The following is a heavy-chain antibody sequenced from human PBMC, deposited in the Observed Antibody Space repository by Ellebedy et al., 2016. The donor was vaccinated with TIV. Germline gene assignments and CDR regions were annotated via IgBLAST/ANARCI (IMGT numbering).Heavy chain of an antibody. CDR2: INHSGSA. Sequence: MPSETLSLTCAVYGRSFTAYSCSWIRPPPGKGMELIGVINHSGSANYNPSLKSRVTISMDTSKNQLSLKLNSVTAADTAVYYCARGEGGDYWGQGTPVTVSS. CDR3: ARGEGGDY. V-gene: IGHV4-34*01. J-gene: IGHJ4*02. D-gene: IGHD1-26*01. CDR1: GRSFTAYS.